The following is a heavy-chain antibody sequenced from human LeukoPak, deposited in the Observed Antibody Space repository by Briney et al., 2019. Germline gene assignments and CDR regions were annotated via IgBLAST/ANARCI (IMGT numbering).Heavy chain of an antibody. V-gene: IGHV3-23*01. CDR2: ISGSGDST. J-gene: IGHJ4*02. CDR1: GFTVSSNY. Sequence: GGSLRLSCAASGFTVSSNYMNWVRQAPGKGLEWVSAISGSGDSTYYADSVKGRFTISRDNSKNTLYLQMNSLRAEDTAIYYCAKEHLGVAGYELDYWGQGNLVTVSS. D-gene: IGHD6-19*01. CDR3: AKEHLGVAGYELDY.